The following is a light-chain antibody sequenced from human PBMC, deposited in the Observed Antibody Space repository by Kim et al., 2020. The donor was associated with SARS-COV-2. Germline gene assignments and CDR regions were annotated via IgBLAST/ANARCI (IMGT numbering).Light chain of an antibody. CDR3: AAWDDSLSGVV. V-gene: IGLV1-47*01. CDR2: RNN. J-gene: IGLJ2*01. Sequence: ELTQPPSASGTPGQRVTISCSGSSSNIGSNYVYWYQQLPGTDPKLLIYRNNQRPSGVPDRFSGSKSGTSASLAISGLRSEDEADYYCAAWDDSLSGVVFGGGTQLTVL. CDR1: SSNIGSNY.